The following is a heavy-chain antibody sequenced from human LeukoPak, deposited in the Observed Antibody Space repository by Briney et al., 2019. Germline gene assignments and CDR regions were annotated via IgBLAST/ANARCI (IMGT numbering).Heavy chain of an antibody. V-gene: IGHV3-53*01. J-gene: IGHJ4*02. D-gene: IGHD3-10*01. CDR1: GFTVSSNY. CDR2: IYSGGST. CDR3: AKDRRRWKSYYYGSGSSPE. Sequence: GGSLRLSCAASGFTVSSNYMSWVRQAPGKGLEWVSVIYSGGSTYYADSVKGRFTISRDNSKNTLYLQMNSLRAEDTAVYYCAKDRRRWKSYYYGSGSSPEWGQGTLVTVSS.